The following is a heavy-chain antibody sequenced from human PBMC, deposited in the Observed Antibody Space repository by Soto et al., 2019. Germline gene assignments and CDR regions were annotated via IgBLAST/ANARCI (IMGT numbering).Heavy chain of an antibody. CDR3: AREGAFDI. Sequence: QVQLVESGGGVVQPGRSLRLSCAASGFTFSSYAMHWVRQAPGKGLEWVAVISYAGSNKYYADSVKGRFTISRDNSKNTLYLQMNSLRAEDTAVYYCAREGAFDIWGQGTMVTVSS. CDR2: ISYAGSNK. V-gene: IGHV3-30-3*01. CDR1: GFTFSSYA. J-gene: IGHJ3*02.